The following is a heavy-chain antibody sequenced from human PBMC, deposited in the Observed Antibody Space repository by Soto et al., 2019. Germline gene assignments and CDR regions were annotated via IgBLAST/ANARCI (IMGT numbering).Heavy chain of an antibody. CDR3: ATDGPGKQSLVGYYFDY. D-gene: IGHD6-19*01. Sequence: RGSLRLSCAASGFTFSNYGMNWVRQAPGKGLEWVAVVSSDGSKKYYVDSVKGRFTISRDNSKNTLFLQMDSLTGEDTAVYYCATDGPGKQSLVGYYFDYWGQGTSVTVSS. CDR2: VSSDGSKK. V-gene: IGHV3-30*03. CDR1: GFTFSNYG. J-gene: IGHJ4*02.